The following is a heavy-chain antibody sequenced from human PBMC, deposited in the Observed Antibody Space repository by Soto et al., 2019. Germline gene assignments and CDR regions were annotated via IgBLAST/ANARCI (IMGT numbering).Heavy chain of an antibody. J-gene: IGHJ6*02. V-gene: IGHV1-69*12. D-gene: IGHD2-15*01. Sequence: QVQLVQSGAEVKKPGSSVKVSCKASGGTFSSYAISWVRQAPGQGLEWMGGIIPIFGTAKYAQKFQGRVTLTADESTSTAYMELSSLRSEDTAVYYCARDGRYCSGGSCYDDYYYGMDVWGQGTTVTVSS. CDR1: GGTFSSYA. CDR3: ARDGRYCSGGSCYDDYYYGMDV. CDR2: IIPIFGTA.